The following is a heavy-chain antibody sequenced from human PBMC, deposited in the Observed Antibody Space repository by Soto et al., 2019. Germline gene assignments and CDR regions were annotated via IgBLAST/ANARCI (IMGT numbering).Heavy chain of an antibody. Sequence: ETLSLTCAVYGGSFSGYYWSWIRQPPGKGLEWIGEINHSGSTNYNPSLKSRVTISVDTSKNQFSLKLSSVTAADTAVYYCARGPGQFFYWGQGTLVPVSS. CDR1: GGSFSGYY. D-gene: IGHD3-3*01. CDR2: INHSGST. CDR3: ARGPGQFFY. J-gene: IGHJ4*02. V-gene: IGHV4-34*01.